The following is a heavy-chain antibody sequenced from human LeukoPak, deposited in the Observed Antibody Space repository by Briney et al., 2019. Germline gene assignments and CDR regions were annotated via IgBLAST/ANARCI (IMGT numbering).Heavy chain of an antibody. Sequence: SETLSLTCTVSGGSISSYYWSWIRQPPGKGLEWIGYIYYSGSTNSNPSLKSRVTISVDTSKNQFSLKLSSVTAADTAVYYCARGLGPYFDYWGQGTLVTVSS. CDR2: IYYSGST. CDR3: ARGLGPYFDY. CDR1: GGSISSYY. J-gene: IGHJ4*02. V-gene: IGHV4-59*01. D-gene: IGHD4-11*01.